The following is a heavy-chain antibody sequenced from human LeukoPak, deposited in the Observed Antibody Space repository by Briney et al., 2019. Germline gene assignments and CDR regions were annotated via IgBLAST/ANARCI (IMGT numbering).Heavy chain of an antibody. V-gene: IGHV3-7*01. CDR1: GFTFSSYW. CDR3: ARSLPGGYDFWSGYYMGSYYGMDV. D-gene: IGHD3-3*01. J-gene: IGHJ6*02. Sequence: PGGSLRLSCAASGFTFSSYWMSWVRQAPGKGLEWVANIKRDGSEKYYVDPAKGRFTISRDNAKNSLYLQMNSLRAEDTAVYYCARSLPGGYDFWSGYYMGSYYGMDVWGQGTTVTVSS. CDR2: IKRDGSEK.